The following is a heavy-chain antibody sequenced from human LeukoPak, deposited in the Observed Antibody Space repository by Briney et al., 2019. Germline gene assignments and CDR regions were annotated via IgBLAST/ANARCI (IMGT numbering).Heavy chain of an antibody. D-gene: IGHD4-17*01. V-gene: IGHV3-74*01. CDR2: VEHDGSRT. CDR1: GFTFTSYW. J-gene: IGHJ4*02. Sequence: GGSLRLSCAASGFTFTSYWMHWVRQPPGKGLVWVSRVEHDGSRTAYADSVTGRFTISGDNARNMVYLQMNSLRAEDTAVYYCATDLGWGQGTLVTVSS. CDR3: ATDLG.